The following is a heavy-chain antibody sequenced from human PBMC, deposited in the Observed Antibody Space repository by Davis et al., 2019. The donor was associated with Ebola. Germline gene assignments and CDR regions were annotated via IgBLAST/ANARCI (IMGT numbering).Heavy chain of an antibody. CDR1: GFTVSSNY. V-gene: IGHV3-53*01. Sequence: PGGSLRLSCAASGFTVSSNYMAWVRQAPGKGLEWVSVIYSGGTTFYADSVKGRFTISRDNSKNTVFLQMNTLGADDTAVYYCARGFRDSTRWSYFDYWGQGTLVTVSS. D-gene: IGHD6-13*01. CDR2: IYSGGTT. J-gene: IGHJ4*02. CDR3: ARGFRDSTRWSYFDY.